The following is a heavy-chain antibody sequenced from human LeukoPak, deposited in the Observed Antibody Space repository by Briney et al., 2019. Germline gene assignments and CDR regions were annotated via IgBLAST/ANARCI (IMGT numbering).Heavy chain of an antibody. J-gene: IGHJ4*02. Sequence: SVKVSCKASGGTFSSYAISWVRQAPGQGLEWMGRIIPILGIANYAQKFQGRVTITADKSTSTAYMELSSLRSEDTAVYYCARDKESWGLTVDYWGQGTLVTVSS. CDR1: GGTFSSYA. CDR3: ARDKESWGLTVDY. D-gene: IGHD7-27*01. V-gene: IGHV1-69*04. CDR2: IIPILGIA.